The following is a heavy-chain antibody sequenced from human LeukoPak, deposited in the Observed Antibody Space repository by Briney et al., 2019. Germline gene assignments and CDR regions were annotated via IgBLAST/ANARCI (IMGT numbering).Heavy chain of an antibody. D-gene: IGHD3-10*01. CDR2: IYPGDSAI. V-gene: IGHV5-51*01. J-gene: IGHJ4*02. Sequence: GESLQFSGRAPGYSLVNYCIAWVRQIPGKGLGWMGIIYPGDSAIIYSPSFQGQVTISADKSISTAYLQWASVKPSDTAMTYCARRGLDESSDYWGQGTLVTVSS. CDR3: ARRGLDESSDY. CDR1: GYSLVNYC.